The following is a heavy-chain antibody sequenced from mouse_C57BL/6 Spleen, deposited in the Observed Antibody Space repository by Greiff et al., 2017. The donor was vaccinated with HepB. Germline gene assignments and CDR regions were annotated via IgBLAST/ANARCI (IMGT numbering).Heavy chain of an antibody. D-gene: IGHD1-1*01. CDR1: GYTFTSYW. V-gene: IGHV1-64*01. CDR2: IHPNSGST. Sequence: QVQLQQPGAELVKPGASVKLSCKASGYTFTSYWMHWVKQRPGQGLEWIGMIHPNSGSTNYNEKFKSKATLTVDKSSRTAYMQLSSLTSEDSAVYYCARSLITTVVATYYFDYWGQGTTLTVSS. CDR3: ARSLITTVVATYYFDY. J-gene: IGHJ2*01.